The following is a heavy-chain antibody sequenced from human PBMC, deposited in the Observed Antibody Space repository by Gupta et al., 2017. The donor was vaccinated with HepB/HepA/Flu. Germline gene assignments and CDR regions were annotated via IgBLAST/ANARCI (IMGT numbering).Heavy chain of an antibody. Sequence: QVQLQQWGAGLLKPSETLSLTCAVYGGSFSGYYWSWIRQPPGKGLEWIGEINHSGSTNDNPSLKSRVTISVDTSKNQFSLKLSSVTAADTAVYYGARGRVVRGVINWGQGTLVTVSS. CDR1: GGSFSGYY. CDR2: INHSGST. J-gene: IGHJ4*02. CDR3: ARGRVVRGVIN. D-gene: IGHD3-10*01. V-gene: IGHV4-34*01.